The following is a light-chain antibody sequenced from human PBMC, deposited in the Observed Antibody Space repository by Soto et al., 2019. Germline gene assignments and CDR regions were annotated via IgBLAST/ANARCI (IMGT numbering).Light chain of an antibody. J-gene: IGKJ1*01. CDR2: AAS. CDR1: QGISSY. V-gene: IGKV1-9*01. CDR3: QVLKRYPRT. Sequence: DIQLTQSPSFLSASVGDRVTITCRASQGISSYLAWYQQKPGKAPKLLLYAASTLQSGVPSRFSGSGSGTEFNLTNSSLPAENFATYLRQVLKRYPRTFGQRTQVEIK.